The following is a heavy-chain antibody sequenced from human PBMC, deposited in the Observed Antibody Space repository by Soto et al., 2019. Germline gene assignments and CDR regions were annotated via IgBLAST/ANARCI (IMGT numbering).Heavy chain of an antibody. V-gene: IGHV1-18*01. Sequence: GASVKVSCKASGYTFTSYGISWVRQAPGQGLEWMGWISAYNGNTNYAQKLQGRVTMTTDTSTSTAYMELRSLRSDDTAVYYCARYDILTGYSVDFDYWGQGTLVTVSS. CDR2: ISAYNGNT. CDR1: GYTFTSYG. J-gene: IGHJ4*02. CDR3: ARYDILTGYSVDFDY. D-gene: IGHD3-9*01.